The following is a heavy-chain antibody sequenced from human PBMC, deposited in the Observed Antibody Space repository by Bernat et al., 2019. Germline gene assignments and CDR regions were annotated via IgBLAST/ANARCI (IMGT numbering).Heavy chain of an antibody. V-gene: IGHV1-18*01. CDR3: ARRDWLDP. Sequence: QVQLVQSGAEVKKPGASVKVSCKASGYTFTGYAISWVRQAPGHGLEWMGWISAYDGNTDYAQRFQGRVTMTTDTPTSTAYMELRSLRADDTAVYYCARRDWLDPWGQGTLVTVSS. CDR1: GYTFTGYA. J-gene: IGHJ5*02. CDR2: ISAYDGNT.